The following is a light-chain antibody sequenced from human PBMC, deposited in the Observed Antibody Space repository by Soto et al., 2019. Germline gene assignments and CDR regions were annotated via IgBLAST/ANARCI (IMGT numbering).Light chain of an antibody. CDR2: DVT. Sequence: QSALTQPRSVSGSPGQSLTISCTGTSSDVGGYNYVSWYQQHPAKVPKLMIYDVTKRPSGVPDRFSGSKSGNTASLTISGLESEDEDDYYCCSHAGSYTYVFGTGTKLTVL. CDR1: SSDVGGYNY. CDR3: CSHAGSYTYV. V-gene: IGLV2-11*01. J-gene: IGLJ1*01.